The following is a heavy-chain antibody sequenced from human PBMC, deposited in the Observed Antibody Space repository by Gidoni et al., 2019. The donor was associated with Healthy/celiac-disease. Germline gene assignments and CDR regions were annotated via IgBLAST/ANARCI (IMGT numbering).Heavy chain of an antibody. CDR1: GLTFSSYE. J-gene: IGHJ6*02. Sequence: EVQLVESGGGLVQPGGSLRLSCAASGLTFSSYEMNWVRQAPGKGLEWISYISSSGSTIYYADSVKGRFTISRDNAKNSLYLQMNSLRAEDTAVYYCANIPQDSGSYIMDVWGQGTTVTVSS. V-gene: IGHV3-48*03. CDR3: ANIPQDSGSYIMDV. CDR2: ISSSGSTI. D-gene: IGHD1-26*01.